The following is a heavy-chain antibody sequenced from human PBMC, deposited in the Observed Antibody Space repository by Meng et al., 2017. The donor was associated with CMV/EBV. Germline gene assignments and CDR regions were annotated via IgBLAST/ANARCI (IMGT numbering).Heavy chain of an antibody. Sequence: QVPVVESGAEVKKRGASGKVSCKASGYTLTGYYMHWVRQAPGPGLEWMGWINPNSGGTNYAQKFQGRVTMTRDTSISTAYMELSRLRSDDTAVYYCARDLGDTAIYWGQGTLVTVSS. D-gene: IGHD5-18*01. CDR1: GYTLTGYY. J-gene: IGHJ4*02. CDR3: ARDLGDTAIY. V-gene: IGHV1-2*02. CDR2: INPNSGGT.